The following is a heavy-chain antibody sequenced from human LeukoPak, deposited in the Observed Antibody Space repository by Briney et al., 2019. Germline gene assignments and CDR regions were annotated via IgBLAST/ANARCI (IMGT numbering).Heavy chain of an antibody. V-gene: IGHV4-59*01. J-gene: IGHJ4*02. CDR3: ARLYYDYVWGGSPYFDY. D-gene: IGHD3-16*01. CDR1: GGSISSYY. CDR2: IYYSGST. Sequence: SETLSLTCTVSGGSISSYYWSWIRQPPGKGLEWIGYIYYSGSTNYNPSLKSRVTISVDTSKNQFSLKLSSVTAADTAVYYCARLYYDYVWGGSPYFDYWGQGTLVTVSS.